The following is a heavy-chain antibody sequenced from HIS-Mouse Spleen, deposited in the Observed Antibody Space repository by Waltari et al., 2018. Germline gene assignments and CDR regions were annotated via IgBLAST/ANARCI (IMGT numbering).Heavy chain of an antibody. V-gene: IGHV4-39*01. CDR3: ARRRGWFDY. CDR2: IYYSGST. D-gene: IGHD6-19*01. J-gene: IGHJ4*02. Sequence: QLQLQESGPGRVKPSETLALPCTASGGSISSSSYYWGWIRQPPGKGLEWIGSIYYSGSTYYNPSLKSRVTISVDTSKNQFSLKLSSVTAADTAVYYCARRRGWFDYWGQGTLVTVSS. CDR1: GGSISSSSYY.